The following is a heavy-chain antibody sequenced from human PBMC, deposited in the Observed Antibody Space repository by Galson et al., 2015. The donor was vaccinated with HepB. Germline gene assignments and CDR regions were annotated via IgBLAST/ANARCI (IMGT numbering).Heavy chain of an antibody. CDR2: INPSGGST. Sequence: SVKVSCKASGYTFTSYYMHWVRQAPGQGLEWMGIINPSGGSTSYAQKFQGRVTMTRDTSTSTVYMELSSLRSEDTAVYYCARGESNGSGSSNYGMDVWGQGTTVTVSS. J-gene: IGHJ6*02. CDR1: GYTFTSYY. CDR3: ARGESNGSGSSNYGMDV. D-gene: IGHD3-10*01. V-gene: IGHV1-46*01.